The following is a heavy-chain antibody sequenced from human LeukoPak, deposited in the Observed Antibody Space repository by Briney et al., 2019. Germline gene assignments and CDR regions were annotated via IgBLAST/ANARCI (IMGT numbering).Heavy chain of an antibody. CDR1: GFTHSSNY. Sequence: PGGSLRLSCAASGFTHSSNYMSWVRQAPGKGLEWGSVIYSGGNTDYPDSVKGRCTISRDNPKNTLYLQMTSLRAEDTAVYYCARHTYTSGWQENRLDYWGQGTLVTVSS. J-gene: IGHJ4*02. V-gene: IGHV3-53*01. D-gene: IGHD6-25*01. CDR3: ARHTYTSGWQENRLDY. CDR2: IYSGGNT.